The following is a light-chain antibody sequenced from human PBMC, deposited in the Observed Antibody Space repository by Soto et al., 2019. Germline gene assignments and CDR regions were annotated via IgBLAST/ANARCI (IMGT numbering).Light chain of an antibody. CDR2: EAS. J-gene: IGKJ5*01. CDR1: QSTGSN. CDR3: QQRSNWPSIT. V-gene: IGKV3-11*01. Sequence: EIVMTQSPATLSVSPGERATLSCRASQSTGSNLAWYQQKPGQAPRLVIYEASSRATGIPARFSGGGSGTVFTLTISRLEPEDFAVYYCQQRSNWPSITFGQGTRLEIK.